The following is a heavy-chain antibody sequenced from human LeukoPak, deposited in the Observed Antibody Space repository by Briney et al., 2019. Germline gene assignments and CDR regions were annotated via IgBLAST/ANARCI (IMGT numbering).Heavy chain of an antibody. J-gene: IGHJ5*02. CDR2: IYYSEST. D-gene: IGHD5-24*01. CDR1: GGSISSSSYY. CDR3: AREGGYNPGDNWFDP. V-gene: IGHV4-61*01. Sequence: SETLSLTCTVSGGSISSSSYYWGWIRQPPGKGLEWIGYIYYSESTNYNPSLKSRVTISVDTSKNQFSLKLSSVTAADTAVYYCAREGGYNPGDNWFDPWGQGTLVTVSS.